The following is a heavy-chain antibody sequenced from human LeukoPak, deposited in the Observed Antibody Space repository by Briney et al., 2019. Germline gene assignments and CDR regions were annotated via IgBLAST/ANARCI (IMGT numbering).Heavy chain of an antibody. CDR3: ARVTTNYYDSSGYPDAFDI. CDR2: IYTSGST. Sequence: SETLSLTCTVSGGSLSSYYWNWIRQPPGKGLEWIGYIYTSGSTNYNPSLKSRVTISVDTSKNQFSLKLSSVTAADTAVYYCARVTTNYYDSSGYPDAFDIWGRGTMVTVSS. J-gene: IGHJ3*02. CDR1: GGSLSSYY. D-gene: IGHD3-22*01. V-gene: IGHV4-4*09.